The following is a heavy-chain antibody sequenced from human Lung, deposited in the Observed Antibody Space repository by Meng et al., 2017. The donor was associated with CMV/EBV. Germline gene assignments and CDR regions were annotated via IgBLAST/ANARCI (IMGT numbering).Heavy chain of an antibody. Sequence: QGQLHESGPGLGKPSQTLSLTCTVSGGSISSGYYYWSWIRQPPGKGLEWIGYIYYTGSTYYNPSLKSRVIISVDTSKNQFSLKLNSVTAADTAVYYCARVGGCSGGGCYHRLFDYWGQGTLVTVSS. CDR3: ARVGGCSGGGCYHRLFDY. J-gene: IGHJ4*02. CDR2: IYYTGST. V-gene: IGHV4-30-4*01. D-gene: IGHD2-15*01. CDR1: GGSISSGYYY.